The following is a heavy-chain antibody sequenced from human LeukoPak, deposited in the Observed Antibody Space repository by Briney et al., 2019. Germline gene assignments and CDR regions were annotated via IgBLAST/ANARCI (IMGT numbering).Heavy chain of an antibody. CDR2: IYHSGST. CDR1: GGSISSGGYY. CDR3: ARTAPIFGVVTPNFDY. Sequence: SETLSLTCTVSGGSISSGGYYWSWIRQPPGKGLEWIGYIYHSGSTYYNPSLKSRVTISVDRSKNQFSLKLSSVTAADTAVYYCARTAPIFGVVTPNFDYWGQGTLVTVSS. D-gene: IGHD3-3*01. J-gene: IGHJ4*02. V-gene: IGHV4-30-2*01.